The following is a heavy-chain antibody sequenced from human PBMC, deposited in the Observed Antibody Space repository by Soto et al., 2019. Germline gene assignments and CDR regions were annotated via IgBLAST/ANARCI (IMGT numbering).Heavy chain of an antibody. J-gene: IGHJ4*02. V-gene: IGHV4-4*02. CDR1: GGSISSSNW. CDR3: ARDHDYGDHYYFDY. D-gene: IGHD4-17*01. Sequence: SETLSLTCAVSGGSISSSNWWSWVRQPPGKGLEWIGEIYHSGSTNYNPSLKSRVTISVDKSKNQFSLKLSSVTAADTAVYYCARDHDYGDHYYFDYWGQGTLVTVSS. CDR2: IYHSGST.